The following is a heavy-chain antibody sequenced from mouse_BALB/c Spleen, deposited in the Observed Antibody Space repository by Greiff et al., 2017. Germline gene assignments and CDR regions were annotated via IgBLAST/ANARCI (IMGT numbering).Heavy chain of an antibody. CDR2: ISTYYGDA. J-gene: IGHJ3*01. Sequence: QVQLKESGAELVRPGVSVKISCKGSGYTFTDYAMHWVKQSHAKSLEWIGVISTYYGDASYNQKFKGKATMTVDKSSSTAYMELARLTSEDSAIYYCALRFAYWGQGTLVTVSA. CDR3: ALRFAY. CDR1: GYTFTDYA. V-gene: IGHV1S137*01.